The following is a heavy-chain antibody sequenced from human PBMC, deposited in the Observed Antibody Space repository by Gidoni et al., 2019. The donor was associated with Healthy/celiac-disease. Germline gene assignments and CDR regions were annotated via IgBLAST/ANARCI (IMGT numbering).Heavy chain of an antibody. Sequence: QVQLVESGGGVVQPGRSLRLSCAASGFTFTNYGLHWVRQAPGKGLGWVAVIWYDGSNKYYADSVKGRFTISRDNSKNALYLQMNSLRAEDTAVYYCARDLRYSSSWYNYGMDVWGQGTTVTVSS. CDR3: ARDLRYSSSWYNYGMDV. V-gene: IGHV3-33*01. D-gene: IGHD6-13*01. CDR1: GFTFTNYG. J-gene: IGHJ6*02. CDR2: IWYDGSNK.